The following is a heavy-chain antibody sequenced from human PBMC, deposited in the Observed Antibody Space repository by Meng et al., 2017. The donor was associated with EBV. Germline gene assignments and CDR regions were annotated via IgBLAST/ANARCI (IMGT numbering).Heavy chain of an antibody. D-gene: IGHD6-6*01. Sequence: QITLKESGPTLVKPTQTLTLTCTLSWFSLSTRGVGVGWIRQPPGKALEWLALIYWDDDKRYSPSLKSRLTITKDTSKNQVVLTMTNMDPVDAATYYCAHIIAARPFDYWGQGTLVTVSS. J-gene: IGHJ4*02. V-gene: IGHV2-5*02. CDR1: WFSLSTRGVG. CDR2: IYWDDDK. CDR3: AHIIAARPFDY.